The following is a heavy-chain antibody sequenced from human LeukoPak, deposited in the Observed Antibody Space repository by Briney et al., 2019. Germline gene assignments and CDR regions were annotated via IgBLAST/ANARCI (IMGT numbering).Heavy chain of an antibody. J-gene: IGHJ6*03. CDR2: ISPSGDIL. D-gene: IGHD6-13*01. CDR3: AKDKGSVAAAGNYYYYYYMDV. Sequence: GGSLRLSCAASGFTFGRHGMNWVRQAPGKGLEWVSGISPSGDILYYADSVKGQFTISRDNFKNTVYLQMNSLRAEDTAVYYCAKDKGSVAAAGNYYYYYYMDVWGKGTTVTISS. V-gene: IGHV3-23*01. CDR1: GFTFGRHG.